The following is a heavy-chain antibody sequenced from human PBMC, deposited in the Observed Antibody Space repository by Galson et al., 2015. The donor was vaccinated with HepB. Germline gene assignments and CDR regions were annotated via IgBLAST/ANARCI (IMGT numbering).Heavy chain of an antibody. D-gene: IGHD6-13*01. CDR1: GYTFTSYG. Sequence: SVKVSCKASGYTFTSYGISWVRQAPGQGLEWMGWISAYNGNTNYAQKLQGRVTMTTDTSTSTAYMELRSLRSDDTAVYYCARGRSSSWYYYYGMDVWGQGTTVTVSS. J-gene: IGHJ6*02. CDR2: ISAYNGNT. CDR3: ARGRSSSWYYYYGMDV. V-gene: IGHV1-18*04.